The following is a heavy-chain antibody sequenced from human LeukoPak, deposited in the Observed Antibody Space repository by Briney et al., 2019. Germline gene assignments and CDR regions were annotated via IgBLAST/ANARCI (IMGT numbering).Heavy chain of an antibody. D-gene: IGHD3-22*01. CDR2: ISSSGSTI. J-gene: IGHJ4*02. V-gene: IGHV3-48*03. Sequence: GGSLRLSCAASGFTFSSYEMNWVRQAPGKGLEWVSYISSSGSTIYYADSVKGRFTISRDNAKNSLYLQMDSLRSEDTAVYYCARGGPNYYDTSGYSDYWGQGTLVTVSS. CDR3: ARGGPNYYDTSGYSDY. CDR1: GFTFSSYE.